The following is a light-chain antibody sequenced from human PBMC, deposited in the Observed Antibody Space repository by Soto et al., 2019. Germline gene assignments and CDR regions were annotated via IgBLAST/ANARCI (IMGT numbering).Light chain of an antibody. CDR3: QHYNSYSEA. CDR1: QSVSSSY. CDR2: GAS. Sequence: EFVLRQSPGTLSLSPGERATLSCRASQSVSSSYLAWYQQKPGQAPRLLIYGASSRATGIPDRFSGSGSGTDFTLTISSLQPDDFATYYCQHYNSYSEAFGQGTKVDIK. J-gene: IGKJ1*01. V-gene: IGKV3-20*01.